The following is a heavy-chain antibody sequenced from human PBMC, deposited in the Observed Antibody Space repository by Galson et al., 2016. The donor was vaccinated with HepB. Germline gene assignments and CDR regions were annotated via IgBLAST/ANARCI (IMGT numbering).Heavy chain of an antibody. J-gene: IGHJ4*02. Sequence: SLRLSCAASGFTFRSYDMSWVRQAPGKGLEWVSGINYSGSNTYYADSVKGRFTISRDNAKNSLYLQMNSLRAEDTAVYYCASDYWVYWGQGTLVTVSA. CDR3: ASDYWVY. CDR2: INYSGSNT. V-gene: IGHV3-21*01. CDR1: GFTFRSYD. D-gene: IGHD2-8*02.